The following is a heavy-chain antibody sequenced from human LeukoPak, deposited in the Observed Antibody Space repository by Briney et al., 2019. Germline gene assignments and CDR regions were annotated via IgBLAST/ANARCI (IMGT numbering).Heavy chain of an antibody. CDR1: GGSISSYY. CDR2: IYYSGST. D-gene: IGHD3-16*02. Sequence: KPSETLSLTCTVSGGSISSYYWSWIRQPPGKGLEWIGYIYYSGSTNYNPSLKSRVTISVDTSKNRFSLKLSSVTAADTAVYYCARVSRGRYLFDIWGQGTMVTVSS. V-gene: IGHV4-59*01. J-gene: IGHJ3*02. CDR3: ARVSRGRYLFDI.